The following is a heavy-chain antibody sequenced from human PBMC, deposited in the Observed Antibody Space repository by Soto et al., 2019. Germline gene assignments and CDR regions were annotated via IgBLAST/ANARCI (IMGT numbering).Heavy chain of an antibody. D-gene: IGHD2-21*02. V-gene: IGHV3-7*03. J-gene: IGHJ4*02. CDR3: ARAYCGGVCYGTFDY. CDR1: GFTFSSYW. CDR2: IKQDGSEK. Sequence: EVQLVESGGGLVQPGGSLRLSCAASGFTFSSYWMSWVRQAPGKGLEWVANIKQDGSEKYYVDSVKGRFTISRDNAKNSLYLQMNSLRAEDTAVYYCARAYCGGVCYGTFDYWGQGTLVTVSS.